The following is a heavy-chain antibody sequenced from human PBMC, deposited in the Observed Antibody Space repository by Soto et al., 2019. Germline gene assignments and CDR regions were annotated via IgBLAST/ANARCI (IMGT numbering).Heavy chain of an antibody. Sequence: ASVKVSCKASGFTFTSSAVQWVRQALGQRLEWIGWIVVGSGNTNYAQKFQERVTITRDMSTSTAYMELSSLRSEDTAVYYCAAVHQGYCSGGSCYRGLYFDYWGQGTLVTVSS. CDR1: GFTFTSSA. V-gene: IGHV1-58*01. CDR2: IVVGSGNT. D-gene: IGHD2-15*01. CDR3: AAVHQGYCSGGSCYRGLYFDY. J-gene: IGHJ4*02.